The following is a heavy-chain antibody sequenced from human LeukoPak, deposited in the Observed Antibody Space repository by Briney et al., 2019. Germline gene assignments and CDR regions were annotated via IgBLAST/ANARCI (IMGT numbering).Heavy chain of an antibody. J-gene: IGHJ4*02. CDR2: IIPNLGTT. Sequence: RASVKVSFKGSGGTSNSHAISWVRQAPGQGLEWMGRIIPNLGTTNRAQNFQDRVTLTADKTTNTAYMELTSLTSDDTAVYYCATTNDGGGYQWGDFFDFWGQGTLVTVSS. CDR3: ATTNDGGGYQWGDFFDF. V-gene: IGHV1-69*04. D-gene: IGHD3-22*01. CDR1: GGTSNSHA.